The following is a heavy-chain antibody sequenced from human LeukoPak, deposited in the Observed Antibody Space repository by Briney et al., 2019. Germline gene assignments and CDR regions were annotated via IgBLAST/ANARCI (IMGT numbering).Heavy chain of an antibody. Sequence: GGSLRLSCAASGFTFSSYWMHWVRQAPGKGLVWVSRINSEGSSTSYADSVKGRFTISRDNAKNTLYLQMNSLRAEDTAVYYCARGVGYCSSTSCYWWFDPWGQGTLVTVSS. V-gene: IGHV3-74*01. CDR1: GFTFSSYW. CDR3: ARGVGYCSSTSCYWWFDP. CDR2: INSEGSST. D-gene: IGHD2-2*01. J-gene: IGHJ5*02.